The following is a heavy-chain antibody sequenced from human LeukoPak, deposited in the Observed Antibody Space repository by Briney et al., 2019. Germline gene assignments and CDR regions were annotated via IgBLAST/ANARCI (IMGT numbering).Heavy chain of an antibody. V-gene: IGHV1-18*01. D-gene: IGHD3-22*01. CDR3: ARDLWNFYDDSGYNRDFDS. Sequence: GASVKVSCKATSRISCVRPAPGQGLEWMGWIGTYGGDTYYAQKFQGRITVTTDTSTSTVYMELRNLRSDDTAVYYCARDLWNFYDDSGYNRDFDSWGQGTLVTVSS. CDR1: TSR. CDR2: IGTYGGDT. J-gene: IGHJ5*01.